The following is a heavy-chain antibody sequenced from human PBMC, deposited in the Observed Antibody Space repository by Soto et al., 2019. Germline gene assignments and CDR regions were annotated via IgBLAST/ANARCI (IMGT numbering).Heavy chain of an antibody. J-gene: IGHJ4*02. D-gene: IGHD6-6*01. CDR1: GYTFTGYY. CDR3: ARDRGSSSYYFDY. Sequence: VASVKVSCKASGYTFTGYYMHWVRQAPGQGLEWMGWINPNSGGTNYAQKFQGWVTMTRDTSISTAYMELSRLRSDDTAVYYCARDRGSSSYYFDYWGQGTLVTVSS. CDR2: INPNSGGT. V-gene: IGHV1-2*04.